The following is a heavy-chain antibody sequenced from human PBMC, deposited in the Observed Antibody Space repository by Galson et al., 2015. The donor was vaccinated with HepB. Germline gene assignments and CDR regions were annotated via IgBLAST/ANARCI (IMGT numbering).Heavy chain of an antibody. D-gene: IGHD3-3*01. CDR1: GFTFSSYA. CDR3: VKEATIFGVVIITYFDY. CDR2: ISSNGGST. J-gene: IGHJ4*02. V-gene: IGHV3-64D*06. Sequence: SLRLSCAASGFTFSSYAMHWVRQAPGKGLEYASAISSNGGSTYYADSVKGRFTISRDNSKNTLYLQMSSLRAEDTAVYYCVKEATIFGVVIITYFDYWGQGTLVTVSS.